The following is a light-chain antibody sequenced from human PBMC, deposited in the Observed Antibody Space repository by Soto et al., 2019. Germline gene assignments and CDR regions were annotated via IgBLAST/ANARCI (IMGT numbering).Light chain of an antibody. Sequence: EIVLTQSPVTLSLSPGDSATLSCRASQSVSSSYLAWYQQKSGQAPRLLIYGPSSRATGIPDRFSGSGSGTDFTLTISRLEPEDFAVYYCQQYGGSPPYNFGQGTKVDNK. J-gene: IGKJ2*01. CDR2: GPS. V-gene: IGKV3-20*01. CDR3: QQYGGSPPYN. CDR1: QSVSSSY.